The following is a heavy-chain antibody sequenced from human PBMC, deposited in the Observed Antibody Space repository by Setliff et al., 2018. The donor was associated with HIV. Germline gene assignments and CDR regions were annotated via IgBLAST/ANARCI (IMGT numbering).Heavy chain of an antibody. V-gene: IGHV4-38-2*02. J-gene: IGHJ3*02. CDR2: IYHSGST. D-gene: IGHD5-18*01. Sequence: SETLSLTCTVSGYSISSGYYWGWIRQPPGKGLEWIGSIYHSGSTYYNPSLKSRVTISVDTSKNQFPLKLSSVTAADTAVYYCASGYSYVGGDFDIWGQGTMVTVSS. CDR3: ASGYSYVGGDFDI. CDR1: GYSISSGYY.